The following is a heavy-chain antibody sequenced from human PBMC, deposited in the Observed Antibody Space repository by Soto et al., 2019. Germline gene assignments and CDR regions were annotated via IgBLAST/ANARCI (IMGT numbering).Heavy chain of an antibody. Sequence: ASVKVSCKASGYTFTSYGISWVRQAPGQGLEWMGWISAYNGNTNYAQKLQGGVTMTTDTSTSTAYMELRSLRSDDTAVYYCARDMGRRHYDYIWGSYRYEAVDYWGQGTLVTVSS. J-gene: IGHJ4*02. CDR2: ISAYNGNT. V-gene: IGHV1-18*01. CDR1: GYTFTSYG. D-gene: IGHD3-16*02. CDR3: ARDMGRRHYDYIWGSYRYEAVDY.